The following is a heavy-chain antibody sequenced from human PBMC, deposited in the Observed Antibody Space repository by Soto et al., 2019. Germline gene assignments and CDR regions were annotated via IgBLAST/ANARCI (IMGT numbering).Heavy chain of an antibody. Sequence: QVQLVQSGAEVKKPGASVKVSCTASGYTFTSYGISWVRQAPGQGLEWMGWISAYNGNTNYAQKLQGRVTMTTDTSASTAYMELRSLRSDDTAVYYCARDVGRITIFGVVIISSYDYWGQGTLVTVSS. CDR2: ISAYNGNT. V-gene: IGHV1-18*01. CDR1: GYTFTSYG. J-gene: IGHJ4*02. CDR3: ARDVGRITIFGVVIISSYDY. D-gene: IGHD3-3*01.